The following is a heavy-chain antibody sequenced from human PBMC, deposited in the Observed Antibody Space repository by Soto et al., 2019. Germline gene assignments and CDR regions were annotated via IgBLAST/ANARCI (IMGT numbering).Heavy chain of an antibody. CDR1: GFTFSNYW. Sequence: GGSLRLSCVASGFTFSNYWMHWVRQAPGKGLVWVSRINSDGSTRSYADSAKGRFTISRHNSENTLYLQMNSLRGEDTAVYYCARAEYTGSWTAERDYWGQGTLVTVSS. CDR2: INSDGSTR. CDR3: ARAEYTGSWTAERDY. V-gene: IGHV3-74*01. J-gene: IGHJ4*02. D-gene: IGHD6-13*01.